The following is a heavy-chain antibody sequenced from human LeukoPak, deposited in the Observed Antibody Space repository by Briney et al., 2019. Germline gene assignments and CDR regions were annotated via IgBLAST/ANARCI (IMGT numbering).Heavy chain of an antibody. D-gene: IGHD4-17*01. V-gene: IGHV3-23*01. Sequence: PGGSLRLSCTASGLTFTNYAMNWVRQAPGKGPEWVSAISGGGDSTYYADSVKGRFTISRGNAKNSLSLQMNSLRAEDTAVYYCARRDHGDYGEEYWGQGTLVTVSS. J-gene: IGHJ4*02. CDR1: GLTFTNYA. CDR2: ISGGGDST. CDR3: ARRDHGDYGEEY.